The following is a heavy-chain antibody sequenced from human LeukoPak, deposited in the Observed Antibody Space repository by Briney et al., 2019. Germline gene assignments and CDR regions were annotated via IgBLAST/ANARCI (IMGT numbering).Heavy chain of an antibody. CDR3: ARQYYYDSSAWSAFDI. CDR2: INPSGGST. Sequence: WASVKVSCKASGYTFTSYYMHWVRRAPGQGLEWMGIINPSGGSTSYAQKFQGRVTMTRDMSTSTVYMELSSLRSEDTAVYYCARQYYYDSSAWSAFDIWGQGTMVTVSS. V-gene: IGHV1-46*01. D-gene: IGHD3-22*01. CDR1: GYTFTSYY. J-gene: IGHJ3*02.